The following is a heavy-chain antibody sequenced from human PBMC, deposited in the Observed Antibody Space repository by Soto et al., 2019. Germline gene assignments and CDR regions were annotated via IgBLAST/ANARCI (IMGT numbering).Heavy chain of an antibody. D-gene: IGHD5-18*01. Sequence: EVQLVESGGGLVKPGGSLRLSCAASGFTFSSYSMNWVRQAPGKGLEWVSSISSSSSYIYYADSVKGRFTISRDNAKNSLYLQMNSRRAEDTAVYYCARDQGRVGYSYEANWFDPWGQGTLVTVSS. V-gene: IGHV3-21*01. CDR1: GFTFSSYS. J-gene: IGHJ5*02. CDR3: ARDQGRVGYSYEANWFDP. CDR2: ISSSSSYI.